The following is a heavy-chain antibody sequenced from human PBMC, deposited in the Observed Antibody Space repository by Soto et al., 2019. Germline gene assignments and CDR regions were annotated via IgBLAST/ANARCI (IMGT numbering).Heavy chain of an antibody. CDR2: ITSSSSYI. Sequence: VGSLRLSCSASGFSFSSYILNWVRQAPGKGLEWVSSITSSSSYIYYADSVRGRFTISRDNAKNSLYLEMISLRAEDTAVYYCATGGDSSGFQSYSYYGMDVWGQGTTVTVSS. CDR3: ATGGDSSGFQSYSYYGMDV. V-gene: IGHV3-21*01. J-gene: IGHJ6*02. D-gene: IGHD3-22*01. CDR1: GFSFSSYI.